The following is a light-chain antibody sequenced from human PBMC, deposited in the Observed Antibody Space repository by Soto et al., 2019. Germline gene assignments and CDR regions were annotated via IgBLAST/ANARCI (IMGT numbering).Light chain of an antibody. J-gene: IGKJ2*01. V-gene: IGKV3-20*01. Sequence: EIVLTQSPGTLSLSPGERVTLPCRASQSVTSTYLAWYQQRPGQAPRLLIYGASSRATGIPDRFSGSGSGTDFTLTISRLEPEDFAVYYCQQYGSSPYTFGQGTKLDIK. CDR2: GAS. CDR3: QQYGSSPYT. CDR1: QSVTSTY.